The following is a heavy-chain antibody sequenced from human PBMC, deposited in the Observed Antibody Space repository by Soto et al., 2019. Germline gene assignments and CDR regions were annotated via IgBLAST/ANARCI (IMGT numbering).Heavy chain of an antibody. CDR2: ISGSGGST. CDR1: GFTFSSYA. V-gene: IGHV3-23*01. Sequence: EVQLLESGGGLVQPGGSLRLSCAASGFTFSSYAMSWVRQAPGKGLEWVSAISGSGGSTYYADSVKGRFTISRDNSKNTLYLQMNSLRDEDTAVYYCAKSGSCSGGSCYLNWFDPWGQGTLVTVSS. D-gene: IGHD2-15*01. CDR3: AKSGSCSGGSCYLNWFDP. J-gene: IGHJ5*02.